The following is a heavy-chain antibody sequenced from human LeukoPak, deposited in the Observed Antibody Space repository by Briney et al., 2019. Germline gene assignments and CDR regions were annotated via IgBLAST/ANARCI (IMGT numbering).Heavy chain of an antibody. CDR3: ATLLGSGSPTAYNWFDP. D-gene: IGHD3-10*01. Sequence: GGSLRLSCAASGFTFRTYAMHWVRQAPGKGLEWVAVMSYDGRNKDYAGSVKGRFTISRDNSKNTLYLQMNSLRAEDTAVYYCATLLGSGSPTAYNWFDPWGQGTLVTVSS. J-gene: IGHJ5*02. CDR1: GFTFRTYA. CDR2: MSYDGRNK. V-gene: IGHV3-30*04.